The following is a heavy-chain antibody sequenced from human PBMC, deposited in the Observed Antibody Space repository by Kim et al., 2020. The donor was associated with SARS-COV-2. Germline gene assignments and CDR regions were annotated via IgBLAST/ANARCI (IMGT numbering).Heavy chain of an antibody. J-gene: IGHJ4*02. CDR2: ISYDGSNK. CDR3: ARGIQFLEWFVLFFDY. D-gene: IGHD3-3*01. V-gene: IGHV3-30*04. CDR1: GFTFSSYA. Sequence: GGSLRLSCGASGFTFSSYAIHWVRQAPGKGLEWVAVISYDGSNKYYVASVKGRFTISRDNSKNTLYLQMNSLRAEDTAVYYCARGIQFLEWFVLFFDYWGQGILVTVSS.